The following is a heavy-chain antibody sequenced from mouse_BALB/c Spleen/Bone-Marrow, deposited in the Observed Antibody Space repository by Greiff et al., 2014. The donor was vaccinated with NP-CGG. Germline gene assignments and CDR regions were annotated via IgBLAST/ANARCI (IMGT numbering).Heavy chain of an antibody. CDR1: GFNIKDYY. D-gene: IGHD2-14*01. J-gene: IGHJ4*01. V-gene: IGHV14-4*02. Sequence: EVQLQQSGAELVRSGASVKLSCTASGFNIKDYYMHWVKQRPEQGLEWIGWIDPENGDTEYAPKFKGKATMTADTSSNTAYLQLSSLTSKDTAVDYCDARGYRYEGYAMDYWGQGTSVTVSS. CDR3: DARGYRYEGYAMDY. CDR2: IDPENGDT.